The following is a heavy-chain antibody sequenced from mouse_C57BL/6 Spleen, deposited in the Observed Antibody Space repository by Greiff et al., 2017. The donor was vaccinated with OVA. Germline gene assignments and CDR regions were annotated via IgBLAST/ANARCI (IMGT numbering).Heavy chain of an antibody. J-gene: IGHJ2*01. CDR3: ARGNYDYDGGYYFDY. CDR2: IYPGSGNT. D-gene: IGHD2-4*01. Sequence: QVQLKQSGAELVRPGASVKLSCKASGYTFTDYYINWVKQRPGQGLEWIARIYPGSGNTYYNEKFKGKATLTAEKSSSTAYMQLSSLTSEDSAVYFCARGNYDYDGGYYFDYWGQGTTLTVSS. V-gene: IGHV1-76*01. CDR1: GYTFTDYY.